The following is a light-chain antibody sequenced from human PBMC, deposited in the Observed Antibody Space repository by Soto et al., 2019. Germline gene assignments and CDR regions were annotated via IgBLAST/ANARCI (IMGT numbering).Light chain of an antibody. CDR3: MQALQTWT. CDR1: QSLLHSNGYNY. J-gene: IGKJ1*01. Sequence: DIVMTQSPLSLPVTPGEPASISCRSSQSLLHSNGYNYLDWYLQKPGQSPQLLIYLGSNRASGVHDRFSGRGSGTDFTLKISRVEAEDVGVYYCMQALQTWTFGQGTKVEIK. CDR2: LGS. V-gene: IGKV2-28*01.